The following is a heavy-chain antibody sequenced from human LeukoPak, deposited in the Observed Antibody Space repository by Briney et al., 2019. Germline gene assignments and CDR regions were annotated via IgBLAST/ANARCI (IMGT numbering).Heavy chain of an antibody. J-gene: IGHJ3*02. CDR3: VKDIGSSGWFEAFDI. Sequence: GRSLRLSCAASGFTFDDYAMHWVRQAPGKGLEWVSGISWNSDSTGYADSVNGRFTISRDNAKNALYLQMDSLRPEDTALYYCVKDIGSSGWFEAFDIWGQGTMVTVSS. V-gene: IGHV3-9*01. D-gene: IGHD6-19*01. CDR2: ISWNSDST. CDR1: GFTFDDYA.